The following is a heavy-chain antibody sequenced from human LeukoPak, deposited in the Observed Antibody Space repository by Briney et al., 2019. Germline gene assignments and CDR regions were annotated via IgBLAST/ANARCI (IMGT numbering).Heavy chain of an antibody. J-gene: IGHJ6*03. CDR3: ARERCSGGSCYRYYYYYMDV. V-gene: IGHV3-21*01. D-gene: IGHD2-15*01. CDR2: ISSSSSYI. Sequence: GGSLRLSCAASGFTFSSYSMNWVRQAPGKGLEWVSSISSSSSYIYYADSVKGRFTISRDNAKNSLYLQMNGLRAEDTAVYYCARERCSGGSCYRYYYYYMDVWGKGTTVTVSS. CDR1: GFTFSSYS.